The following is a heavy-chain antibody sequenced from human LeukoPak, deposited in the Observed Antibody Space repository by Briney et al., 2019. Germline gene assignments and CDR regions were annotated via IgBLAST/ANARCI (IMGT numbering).Heavy chain of an antibody. Sequence: GGSLRLSCAASGFSVSSNYMSRVRQAPGKGLEWVSFIYSGGSTYYPDSVKGRFTFSRDNSKNMLYLQMNSLRAEDTAVYYCAKESHYDSGAYYVDYWGQGTLVTVSS. CDR2: IYSGGST. CDR1: GFSVSSNY. CDR3: AKESHYDSGAYYVDY. V-gene: IGHV3-53*01. D-gene: IGHD3-10*01. J-gene: IGHJ4*02.